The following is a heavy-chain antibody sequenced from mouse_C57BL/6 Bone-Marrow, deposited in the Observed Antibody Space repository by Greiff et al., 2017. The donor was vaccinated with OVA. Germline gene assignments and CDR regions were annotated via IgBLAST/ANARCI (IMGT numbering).Heavy chain of an antibody. J-gene: IGHJ4*01. CDR3: ARFPYGSSPYYAMDY. Sequence: EVQLVESGPGLAKPSQTLSLSCSVTGYSITSDYWNWIRKFPGNKLEYMGYISYSGSTYYNPSLKSRISITRDTSKNQYYLQLNSVTTEDTSTYYCARFPYGSSPYYAMDYWGQGTSVTVSS. V-gene: IGHV3-8*01. D-gene: IGHD1-1*01. CDR1: GYSITSDY. CDR2: ISYSGST.